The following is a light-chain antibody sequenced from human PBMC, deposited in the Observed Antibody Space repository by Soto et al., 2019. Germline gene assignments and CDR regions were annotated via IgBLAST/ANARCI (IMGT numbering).Light chain of an antibody. J-gene: IGKJ3*01. V-gene: IGKV3-11*01. Sequence: EIVLTQSPATLSLSPGERATLSCRASQTVSSNFAWYHQKPGQAPRLLIYDASNRATGIPARFSGSGSGTDFTLTISSLEPEDFAVYYCQQRSNWPPVFTFGPGTKVDIK. CDR3: QQRSNWPPVFT. CDR1: QTVSSN. CDR2: DAS.